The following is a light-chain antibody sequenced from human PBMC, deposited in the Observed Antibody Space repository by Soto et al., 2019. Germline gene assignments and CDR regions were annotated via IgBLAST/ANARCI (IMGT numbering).Light chain of an antibody. Sequence: QSALTQPPSASGSPGQSVTIPCTGTSSDVGAYNYVSWYQQHPGKAPKLVIYEVSKRPSGVPDRFSGSKSGNTASLTVSGLQGEDEADYYCSSPAGSIDVFGTGTKLTVL. J-gene: IGLJ1*01. V-gene: IGLV2-8*01. CDR1: SSDVGAYNY. CDR3: SSPAGSIDV. CDR2: EVS.